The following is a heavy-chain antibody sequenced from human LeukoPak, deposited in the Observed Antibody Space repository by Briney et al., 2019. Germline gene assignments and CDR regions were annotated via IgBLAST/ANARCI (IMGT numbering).Heavy chain of an antibody. J-gene: IGHJ5*02. Sequence: SETLSLACTVSGGSISSGSYYWSWIRQPAGKGLEWIGRIYTSGSTNYNPSLKSRVTISVDTSKNQFSLKLSSVTAADTGVYYCAREQYFGVRGVNWFDPWGQGTLVTVSS. D-gene: IGHD3-10*01. V-gene: IGHV4-61*02. CDR2: IYTSGST. CDR3: AREQYFGVRGVNWFDP. CDR1: GGSISSGSYY.